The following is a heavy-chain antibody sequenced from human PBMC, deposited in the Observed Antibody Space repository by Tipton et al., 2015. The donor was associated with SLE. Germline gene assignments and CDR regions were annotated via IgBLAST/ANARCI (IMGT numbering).Heavy chain of an antibody. CDR1: GFTFSSYS. CDR3: AREPSTRIALVYYGMDV. CDR2: ISSSSSTI. J-gene: IGHJ6*02. Sequence: SLRLSCAASGFTFSSYSMNWVRQAPGKGLEWVSYISSSSSTIYYADSVKGRFTISRDNAKNSLYLQMNSLRAEATAVYYCAREPSTRIALVYYGMDVWGQGTTVTVSS. V-gene: IGHV3-48*01. D-gene: IGHD6-13*01.